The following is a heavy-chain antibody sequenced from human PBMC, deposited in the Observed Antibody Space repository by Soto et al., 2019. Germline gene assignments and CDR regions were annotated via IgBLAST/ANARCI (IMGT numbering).Heavy chain of an antibody. CDR1: GFTFRGDS. V-gene: IGHV3-21*04. D-gene: IGHD5-18*01. Sequence: LRSAWGSSGFTFRGDSMKWVRQAPGKGLEWVSSISSSSSYIYYADSVKGRFTISRDNAKNSLYLQMNSLRAEDTAVYYCARETLYSYGYVDYWGQGTLVTVSS. CDR2: ISSSSSYI. J-gene: IGHJ4*02. CDR3: ARETLYSYGYVDY.